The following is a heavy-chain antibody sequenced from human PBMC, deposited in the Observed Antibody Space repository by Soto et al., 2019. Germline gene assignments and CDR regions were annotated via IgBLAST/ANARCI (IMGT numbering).Heavy chain of an antibody. CDR3: ARDKITGLVDY. CDR1: GGSFSGYY. Sequence: QVQLQQWGAGLLKPSETLSLTCAVYGGSFSGYYWTWIRQPPGTGLEWIGEINHSGSANYNPSLKSRVTLSVDTSKNQFALKLTSVTAADTAVYYCARDKITGLVDYWGQGDLVTVSS. J-gene: IGHJ4*02. CDR2: INHSGSA. V-gene: IGHV4-34*01. D-gene: IGHD2-8*02.